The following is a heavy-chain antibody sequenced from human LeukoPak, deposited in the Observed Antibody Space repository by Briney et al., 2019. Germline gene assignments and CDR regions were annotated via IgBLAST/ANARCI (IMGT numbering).Heavy chain of an antibody. J-gene: IGHJ4*02. Sequence: ASVKVSCKASGYTFTSYAMHWVRQAPGQRLEWMGWINAGNGNTKYSQKFQGRVTITRDTSASTAYMELSSLRSEDTAVYYCARGDTAMDEFDYWGQGTLVTVSP. CDR3: ARGDTAMDEFDY. CDR1: GYTFTSYA. D-gene: IGHD5-18*01. V-gene: IGHV1-3*01. CDR2: INAGNGNT.